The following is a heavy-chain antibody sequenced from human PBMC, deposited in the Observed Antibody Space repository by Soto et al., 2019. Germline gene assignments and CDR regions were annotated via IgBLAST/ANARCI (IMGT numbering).Heavy chain of an antibody. D-gene: IGHD2-2*01. CDR2: ISSRSSYT. CDR3: ARDSGQYQLLLGY. Sequence: QVQLVESGGGLVKPGGSLRLSCAASGITFSDYYMSWIRQAPGQGLELVSYISSRSSYTNYADSVKGRLPISRDNAKNSLYLQMNSRRAEDTAIYYCARDSGQYQLLLGYWGQGALVTVSS. CDR1: GITFSDYY. J-gene: IGHJ4*02. V-gene: IGHV3-11*06.